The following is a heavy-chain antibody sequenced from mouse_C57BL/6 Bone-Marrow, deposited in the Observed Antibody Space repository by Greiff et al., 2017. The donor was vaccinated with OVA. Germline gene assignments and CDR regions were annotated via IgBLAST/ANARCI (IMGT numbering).Heavy chain of an antibody. D-gene: IGHD1-1*01. Sequence: EVQGVESGGGLVKPGGSLKLSCAASGFTFSSYAMSWVRQTPEKRLEWVATISDGGSYTYYPDNVKGRFTISRDNAKNNLYLQMSHLKSEDTAMYYCAREITTVVEGAWFAYWGQGTLVTVSA. CDR3: AREITTVVEGAWFAY. J-gene: IGHJ3*01. CDR1: GFTFSSYA. V-gene: IGHV5-4*01. CDR2: ISDGGSYT.